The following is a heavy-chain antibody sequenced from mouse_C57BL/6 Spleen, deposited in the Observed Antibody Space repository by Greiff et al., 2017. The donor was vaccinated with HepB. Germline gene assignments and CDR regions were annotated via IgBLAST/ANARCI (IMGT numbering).Heavy chain of an antibody. V-gene: IGHV1-53*01. Sequence: VQLQQSGTELVKPGASVKLSCKASGYTFTSYWMHWVKQRPGQGLEWIGNINPSNGGTNYNEKFKSKATLTVDKSSSTAYMQLSSLTSEDSAVYYCAREDGSGYWFAYWGQGTLVTVSA. D-gene: IGHD3-2*02. CDR1: GYTFTSYW. CDR3: AREDGSGYWFAY. J-gene: IGHJ3*01. CDR2: INPSNGGT.